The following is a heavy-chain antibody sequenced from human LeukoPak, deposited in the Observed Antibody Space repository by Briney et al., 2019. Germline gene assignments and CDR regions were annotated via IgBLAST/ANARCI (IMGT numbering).Heavy chain of an antibody. D-gene: IGHD6-13*01. Sequence: SETLSLTCTVSGGSISSYYWSWIRQPPGKGLEWIGYIYYSGSTNYNPSLKSQVTISVDTSKNQFSLKLSSVTAADTAVYYCARSTRVRSSSWLDYWGQGTLVTVSS. CDR3: ARSTRVRSSSWLDY. CDR2: IYYSGST. CDR1: GGSISSYY. J-gene: IGHJ4*02. V-gene: IGHV4-59*01.